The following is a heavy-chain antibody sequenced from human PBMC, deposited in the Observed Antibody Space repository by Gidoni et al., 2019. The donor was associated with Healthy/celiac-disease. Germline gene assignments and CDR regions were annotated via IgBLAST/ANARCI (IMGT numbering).Heavy chain of an antibody. CDR2: ISWNSGSI. D-gene: IGHD3-10*01. CDR3: AKDINVGTYYYGSGSSRGAFDI. V-gene: IGHV3-9*01. J-gene: IGHJ3*02. CDR1: GFTFDDYA. Sequence: EVQLVESGGGLVQPGRYLRRSLAASGFTFDDYALHWVRQAPGKGLEWVSGISWNSGSIGYADSVKGRFTISRDNAKNSLYLQLNSLRAEDTALYYCAKDINVGTYYYGSGSSRGAFDIWGQGTMVTVSS.